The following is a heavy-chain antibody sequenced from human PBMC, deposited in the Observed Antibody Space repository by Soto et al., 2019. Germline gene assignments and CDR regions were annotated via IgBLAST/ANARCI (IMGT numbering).Heavy chain of an antibody. CDR1: GFTFSSYA. J-gene: IGHJ4*02. CDR3: AKGRFTMIVVVTNYYFDY. V-gene: IGHV3-23*01. Sequence: QPGGSLRLSCAASGFTFSSYAMSWVRQAPGKGLEWVSAISGSGGSTYYADSVKGRFTISRDNSKNTLYLQMNSLRAEDTAVYYCAKGRFTMIVVVTNYYFDYWGQGTLVTVSS. D-gene: IGHD3-22*01. CDR2: ISGSGGST.